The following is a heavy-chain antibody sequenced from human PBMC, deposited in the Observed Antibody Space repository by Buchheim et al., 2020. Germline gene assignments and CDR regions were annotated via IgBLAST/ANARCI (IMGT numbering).Heavy chain of an antibody. Sequence: QVQLVESGRGVVQPGRSLRLSCAASGFTFSSYAMHWVRQAPGKGLEWVAVISYDGSNKYYADSVKGRFTISRDNSKNTLYLQMNSLRAEDTAVYYCARGYSSSWKWGQGTL. D-gene: IGHD6-13*01. CDR1: GFTFSSYA. CDR3: ARGYSSSWK. V-gene: IGHV3-30-3*01. CDR2: ISYDGSNK. J-gene: IGHJ4*02.